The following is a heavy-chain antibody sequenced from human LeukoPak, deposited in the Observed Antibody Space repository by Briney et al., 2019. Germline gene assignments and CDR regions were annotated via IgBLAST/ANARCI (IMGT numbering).Heavy chain of an antibody. V-gene: IGHV3-23*01. J-gene: IGHJ4*02. CDR2: ISGSGGST. CDR1: GFTFSSYA. D-gene: IGHD3-22*01. Sequence: GGSLRLSCAASGFTFSSYAMSWVRQAPGKGLEWVSAISGSGGSTYYADSVKGRFTISRDNAKNSLYLQMNSLRAEDTAVYYCARDSYYDSSGAFDYWGQGTLVTVSS. CDR3: ARDSYYDSSGAFDY.